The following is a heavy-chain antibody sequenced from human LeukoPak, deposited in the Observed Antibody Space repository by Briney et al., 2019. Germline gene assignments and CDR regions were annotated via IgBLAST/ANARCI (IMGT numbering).Heavy chain of an antibody. CDR2: IFYSGSN. Sequence: SETLSLTCTVSGGSISSSSYYWSWIRQPPGKGLEWIGYIFYSGSNNYNPSLRSRVTISVDTSKNQFSLKLISVTAADTAMYYCARGLNAFDIWGQGTMVTVSS. CDR3: ARGLNAFDI. D-gene: IGHD1-1*01. V-gene: IGHV4-61*01. J-gene: IGHJ3*02. CDR1: GGSISSSSYY.